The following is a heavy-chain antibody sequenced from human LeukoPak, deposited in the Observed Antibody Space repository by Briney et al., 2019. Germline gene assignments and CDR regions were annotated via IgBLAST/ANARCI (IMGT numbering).Heavy chain of an antibody. CDR2: IHHDGRI. Sequence: SETLSLTCDVSGGSIDSTNWWNWVRQPPGKGLEWIGEIHHDGRINHNPSLKSRVTLSVDKSKNQFSLRLNSVTAADTAMYYCARSHDHLWGNYPDYWGQGTLVTVSS. D-gene: IGHD3-16*02. V-gene: IGHV4/OR15-8*01. J-gene: IGHJ4*02. CDR3: ARSHDHLWGNYPDY. CDR1: GGSIDSTNW.